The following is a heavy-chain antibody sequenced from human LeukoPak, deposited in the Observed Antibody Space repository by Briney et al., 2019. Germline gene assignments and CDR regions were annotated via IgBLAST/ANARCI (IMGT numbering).Heavy chain of an antibody. J-gene: IGHJ4*02. Sequence: SETLSLTCTVSGGSISSSSYYWGWIRQPPGKGLEWIGSIYYSGSTYYNPSLKSRVTISVDTPKDQISLKLSSVTAADTAVYYCARKAVGETSNYFDYWGQGTLVTVSS. CDR3: ARKAVGETSNYFDY. CDR1: GGSISSSSYY. D-gene: IGHD1-26*01. CDR2: IYYSGST. V-gene: IGHV4-39*07.